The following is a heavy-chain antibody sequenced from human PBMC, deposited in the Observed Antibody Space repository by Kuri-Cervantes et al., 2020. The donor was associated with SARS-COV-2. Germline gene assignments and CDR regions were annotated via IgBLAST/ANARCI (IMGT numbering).Heavy chain of an antibody. V-gene: IGHV3-11*06. D-gene: IGHD3-16*01. CDR1: GFTFSDDY. CDR2: ISTTGTYK. CDR3: ATFGTRGLEE. J-gene: IGHJ4*02. Sequence: GESLKISCAASGFTFSDDYMTWVRQAPGMGLEWVADISTTGTYKNYADSVKGRFTISRDNAKNSLILQMSSLRAEDTAVYNCATFGTRGLEEWGQGTLVTVSS.